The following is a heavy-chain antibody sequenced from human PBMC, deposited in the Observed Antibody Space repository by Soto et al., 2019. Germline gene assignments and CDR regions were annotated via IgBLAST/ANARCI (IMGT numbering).Heavy chain of an antibody. V-gene: IGHV4-31*03. J-gene: IGHJ5*02. Sequence: QVQLQESGPGLVKPSQTLSLTCTVSGGSITTGDYYWSWIRQSPGKGLEWIGYIHHSGTTHYNPSLKSRVTISIHTSTNQFSLNLTSVTAADTALYFCAKNLLTLGEVPAATAFDPWGQGTLVTVSS. CDR1: GGSITTGDYY. CDR2: IHHSGTT. CDR3: AKNLLTLGEVPAATAFDP. D-gene: IGHD2-2*01.